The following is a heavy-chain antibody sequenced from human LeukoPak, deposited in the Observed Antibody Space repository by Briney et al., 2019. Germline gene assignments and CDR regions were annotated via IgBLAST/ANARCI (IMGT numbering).Heavy chain of an antibody. CDR3: ARVASGYDVFDI. J-gene: IGHJ3*02. CDR1: GGSITTYY. D-gene: IGHD3-3*01. Sequence: SETLSLTCTVSGGSITTYYWTWIRQPPGKGLEWIGYIYNSGNTNYNPSLKSRVTISIDTSKNQFSLKLSSVTAADTAVFYCARVASGYDVFDIWGQGTMVTVPS. V-gene: IGHV4-59*01. CDR2: IYNSGNT.